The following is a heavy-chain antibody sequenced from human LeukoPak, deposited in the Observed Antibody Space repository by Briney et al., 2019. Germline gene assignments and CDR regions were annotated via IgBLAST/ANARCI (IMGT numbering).Heavy chain of an antibody. J-gene: IGHJ6*03. Sequence: GASVKVSCKASGHTFTSYGISWVRQAPGQGLEWMGWIGAYNGNTNYAQKLQGRVTMTTDTSTSTAYMELRSLRSDDTAVYYCARWSPGYCSSTSCYTPYTEGSLYYYYYYMDVWGKGTTVTVSS. D-gene: IGHD2-2*02. CDR1: GHTFTSYG. V-gene: IGHV1-18*01. CDR3: ARWSPGYCSSTSCYTPYTEGSLYYYYYYMDV. CDR2: IGAYNGNT.